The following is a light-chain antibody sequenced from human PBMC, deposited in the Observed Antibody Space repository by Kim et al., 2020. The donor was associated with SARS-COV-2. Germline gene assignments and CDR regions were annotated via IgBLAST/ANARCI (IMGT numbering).Light chain of an antibody. Sequence: EIVMTQSPPTLSVSPGERATLSCRASQSISNNLAWYQHKPGQPPRLLIYGASTRATGVPARFSGSGSGTDFTLTVSSLQSEDFAVYYCHQYNDWPPGDTFGQGTKLEI. J-gene: IGKJ2*01. CDR1: QSISNN. CDR3: HQYNDWPPGDT. V-gene: IGKV3-15*01. CDR2: GAS.